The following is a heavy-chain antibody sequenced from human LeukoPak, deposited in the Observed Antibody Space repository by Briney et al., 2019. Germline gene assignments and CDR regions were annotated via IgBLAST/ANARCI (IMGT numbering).Heavy chain of an antibody. CDR1: GYTFTSYG. Sequence: GASVKVSCKASGYTFTSYGISWVRQAPGQGLEWMGWINTNTGNPTYAQGFTGRFVFSLDTSVSTAYLQISSLKAEDTAVYYCARDLGSYDSSGADYWGQGTLVTVSS. CDR2: INTNTGNP. V-gene: IGHV7-4-1*02. J-gene: IGHJ4*02. CDR3: ARDLGSYDSSGADY. D-gene: IGHD3-22*01.